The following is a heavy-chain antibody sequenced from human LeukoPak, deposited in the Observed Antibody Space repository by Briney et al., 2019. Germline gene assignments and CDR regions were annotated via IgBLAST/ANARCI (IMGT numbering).Heavy chain of an antibody. Sequence: SQTLSLTCTVSGGSISSGGYSWSWIRHPPGKGLEWIGYIYYSGSTYYNPSLKSRVTISVDTSKNQFSLKLSSVTAADTAVYYCARVGYSSGWYAGDLDYWGQGTLVTVSS. V-gene: IGHV4-31*03. CDR3: ARVGYSSGWYAGDLDY. CDR2: IYYSGST. J-gene: IGHJ4*02. CDR1: GGSISSGGYS. D-gene: IGHD6-19*01.